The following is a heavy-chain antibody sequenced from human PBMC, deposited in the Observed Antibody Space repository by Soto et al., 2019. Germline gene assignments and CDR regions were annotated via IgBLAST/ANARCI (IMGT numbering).Heavy chain of an antibody. D-gene: IGHD3-3*01. CDR2: INAGSGNT. J-gene: IGHJ4*02. CDR3: ARRIWTYHDFWSGFYFDY. Sequence: RASVKVSCKASGYTFTSHAIHWVRQAPGQRLEWMGWINAGSGNTKYSQKFQGRVNITRDTSASTVYMELSSLRSEDTAVYYCARRIWTYHDFWSGFYFDYWGQGSLVTVSS. CDR1: GYTFTSHA. V-gene: IGHV1-3*01.